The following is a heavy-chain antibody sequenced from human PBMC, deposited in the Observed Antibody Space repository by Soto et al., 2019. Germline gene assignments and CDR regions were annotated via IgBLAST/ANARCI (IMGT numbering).Heavy chain of an antibody. D-gene: IGHD3-9*01. CDR2: IIPIFGTA. V-gene: IGHV1-69*13. CDR3: ARGGYYDILTGWSGWLSKTYYYYYGMDV. CDR1: GGTFSSYA. J-gene: IGHJ6*02. Sequence: VKVSCKAPGGTFSSYAISWVRQAPGQGLEWMGGIIPIFGTANYAQKFQGRVTITADESTSTAYMELSSLRSEDTAVYYCARGGYYDILTGWSGWLSKTYYYYYGMDVWGQGTTVTVSS.